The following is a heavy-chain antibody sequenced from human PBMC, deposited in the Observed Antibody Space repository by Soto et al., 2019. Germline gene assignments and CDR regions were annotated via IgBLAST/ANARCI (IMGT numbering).Heavy chain of an antibody. V-gene: IGHV4-34*01. CDR3: ARGSQCKTGTREQKCYFDY. D-gene: IGHD1-1*01. CDR1: GGSFSGYY. Sequence: SETLSLTCAVYGGSFSGYYWSWIRQPPGKGLEWIGEINHSGSTNYNPSLKSRVTISVDTSKNQFSLKLSSVTAADTAVYYCARGSQCKTGTREQKCYFDYWGQGTLVTVSS. J-gene: IGHJ4*02. CDR2: INHSGST.